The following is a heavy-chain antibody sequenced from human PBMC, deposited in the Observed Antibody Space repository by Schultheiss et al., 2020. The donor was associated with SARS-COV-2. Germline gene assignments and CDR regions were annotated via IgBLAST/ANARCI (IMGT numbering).Heavy chain of an antibody. CDR1: GYTFTSHG. J-gene: IGHJ5*02. Sequence: ASVKVSCKTSGYTFTSHGISWVRQAPGQGFEWMGWISGYNGYTDYAQKFQGRVTMTTDTSTSTAYMELRSLRSDDTAVYYCARLPAYYYDSSAYEVDPWGQGTLVTVSS. V-gene: IGHV1-18*04. CDR2: ISGYNGYT. D-gene: IGHD3-22*01. CDR3: ARLPAYYYDSSAYEVDP.